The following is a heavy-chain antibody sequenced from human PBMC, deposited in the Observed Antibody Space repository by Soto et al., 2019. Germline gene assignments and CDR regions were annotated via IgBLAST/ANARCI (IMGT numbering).Heavy chain of an antibody. Sequence: QVQLVESGGGVVRPGRSLRLSCVASGFTFRDYGMHWVHQAPGKGLEWVAGISHHGLKEHYADSVKGRFTISRDNSKKTVYLQLNSLRGDDTAVYYCAKDWVGGSNKYYFEYWGQGTLVTVS. CDR3: AKDWVGGSNKYYFEY. J-gene: IGHJ4*02. CDR2: ISHHGLKE. V-gene: IGHV3-30*18. D-gene: IGHD1-26*01. CDR1: GFTFRDYG.